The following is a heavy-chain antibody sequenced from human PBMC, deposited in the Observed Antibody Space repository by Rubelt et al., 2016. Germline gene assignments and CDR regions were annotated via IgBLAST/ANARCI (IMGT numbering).Heavy chain of an antibody. D-gene: IGHD4-23*01. J-gene: IGHJ3*01. CDR3: ARGIPKTGGYSRDAFDL. CDR1: GYTFTSYD. Sequence: QVQLVQSGAEVKKPGASVKVSCKTSGYTFTSYDLNWVRQATGQGLEWMGWMNPNSGNTGFAQKFQGRVTMTRITSISTAYMELSSLGSEDTAVYYRARGIPKTGGYSRDAFDLWGQGTMVTVSS. V-gene: IGHV1-8*01. CDR2: MNPNSGNT.